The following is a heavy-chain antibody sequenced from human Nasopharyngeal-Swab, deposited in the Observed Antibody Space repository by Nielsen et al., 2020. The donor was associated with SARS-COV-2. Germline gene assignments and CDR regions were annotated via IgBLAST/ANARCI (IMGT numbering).Heavy chain of an antibody. D-gene: IGHD1-26*01. V-gene: IGHV3-23*01. Sequence: GESLKISCAASGFTFSSYAMSWVRQAPGKGLEWVSAISGSGGSTYYADSVKGRFTISRDNSKNTLYLQMNSLRAEDTAVYYCAKDRRYNGSYGINAFDIWGQGTMVTVSS. CDR2: ISGSGGST. CDR1: GFTFSSYA. CDR3: AKDRRYNGSYGINAFDI. J-gene: IGHJ3*02.